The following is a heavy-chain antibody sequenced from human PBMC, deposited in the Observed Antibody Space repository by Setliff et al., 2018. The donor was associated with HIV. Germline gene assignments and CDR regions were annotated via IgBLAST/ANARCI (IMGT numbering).Heavy chain of an antibody. D-gene: IGHD3-16*02. CDR1: GGSFSDYF. V-gene: IGHV4-34*12. Sequence: SETLSLTCAVSGGSFSDYFWSWLRQPPGKGLERIGQIFHSGSTDYNPSLKSRATISVDTSKNHLSLKLTPMTAADTGVYFCTLTHVGAQTHVGIPMIDNFWGQGTLVTVSS. J-gene: IGHJ4*02. CDR3: TLTHVGAQTHVGIPMIDNF. CDR2: IFHSGST.